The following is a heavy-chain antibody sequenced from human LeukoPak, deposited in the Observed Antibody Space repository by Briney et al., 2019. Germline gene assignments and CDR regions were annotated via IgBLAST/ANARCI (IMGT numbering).Heavy chain of an antibody. Sequence: TGGSLRLSCAVSGFIVSSNYMSWVRQAPGKGLEWVSIIYSAGATYYADSVRGRFTISRDNSKNTVFLQMNTLRAVDTAVCYCASGGLGARKYYSDPFHYWGQGTLVTVSS. V-gene: IGHV3-53*01. CDR1: GFIVSSNY. CDR2: IYSAGAT. D-gene: IGHD3-10*01. J-gene: IGHJ4*02. CDR3: ASGGLGARKYYSDPFHY.